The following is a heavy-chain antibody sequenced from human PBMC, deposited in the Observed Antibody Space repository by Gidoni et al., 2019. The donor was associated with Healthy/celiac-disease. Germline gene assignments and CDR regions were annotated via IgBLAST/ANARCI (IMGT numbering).Heavy chain of an antibody. J-gene: IGHJ5*02. V-gene: IGHV4-59*01. D-gene: IGHD5-12*01. CDR2: IYYSGST. Sequence: QVQLQESGPGLVKPSETLSLTCTVSGGSISSYYWSWIRQPPGKGLEWIGYIYYSGSTNYNPSLKSRVTISVDTSKNQFSLNLSSVTAADTAVYYCARDGAVATSYNWFDPWGQGTLVTVSS. CDR3: ARDGAVATSYNWFDP. CDR1: GGSISSYY.